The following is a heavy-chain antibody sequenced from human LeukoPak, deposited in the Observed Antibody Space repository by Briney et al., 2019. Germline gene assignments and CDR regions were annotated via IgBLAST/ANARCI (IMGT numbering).Heavy chain of an antibody. J-gene: IGHJ4*02. Sequence: GGSLRLSCAASGFTLRRSWMCWVRQAPGKGLEWVANIKQDGSEKHYVHSGEGRFTISRDNAKNSVFLQMNSLRAEDTAVYYCARRAPTFARMRTRENGSFDYWGEGTLVTVFS. V-gene: IGHV3-7*01. CDR3: ARRAPTFARMRTRENGSFDY. CDR2: IKQDGSEK. CDR1: GFTLRRSW. D-gene: IGHD3-10*02.